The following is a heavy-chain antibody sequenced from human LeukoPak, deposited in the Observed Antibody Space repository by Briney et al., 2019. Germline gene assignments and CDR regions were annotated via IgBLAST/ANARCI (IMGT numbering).Heavy chain of an antibody. CDR2: ISAYNGNT. J-gene: IGHJ3*02. Sequence: ASVKVSCKASGYTFTSYGISWVRQAPGQGLEWMGWISAYNGNTNYAQKLQGRVTMTTDTSTSTAYMELRSLRSDDTAVYYCARDKFSSGWSTYDAFDIWGQGTMVTVSS. D-gene: IGHD6-19*01. CDR3: ARDKFSSGWSTYDAFDI. CDR1: GYTFTSYG. V-gene: IGHV1-18*01.